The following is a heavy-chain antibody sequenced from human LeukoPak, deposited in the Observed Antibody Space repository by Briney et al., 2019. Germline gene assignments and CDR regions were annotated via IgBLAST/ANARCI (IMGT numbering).Heavy chain of an antibody. CDR1: GGSISSYY. Sequence: SETLSLTCTVSGGSISSYYWSWIRQPAGKGLEWIGRIYTSGSTNYNPSLKSRVTMSVDTSKNQFSLKLSSVTAADTAVYYCAGGPITMVRGAFDIWGQGTMVTVSS. V-gene: IGHV4-4*07. CDR3: AGGPITMVRGAFDI. CDR2: IYTSGST. J-gene: IGHJ3*02. D-gene: IGHD3-10*01.